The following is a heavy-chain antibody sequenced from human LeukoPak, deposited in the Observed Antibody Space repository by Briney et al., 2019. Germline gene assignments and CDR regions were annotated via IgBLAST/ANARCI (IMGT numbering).Heavy chain of an antibody. J-gene: IGHJ5*02. V-gene: IGHV4-59*01. CDR2: IYYTGST. Sequence: SETLSLTCAVYNGSFSGYYWSWIREPPGKGLEWIGYIYYTGSTNYNPSLKSRVTISVDTSKNQFSLKLTSVTAADTAVYYCARLSSGSANWFDPWGQGTLVTVSS. D-gene: IGHD3-10*01. CDR1: NGSFSGYY. CDR3: ARLSSGSANWFDP.